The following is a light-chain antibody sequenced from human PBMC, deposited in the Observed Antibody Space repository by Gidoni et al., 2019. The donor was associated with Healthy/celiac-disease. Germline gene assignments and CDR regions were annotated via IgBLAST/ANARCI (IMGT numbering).Light chain of an antibody. V-gene: IGKV3-20*01. J-gene: IGKJ4*01. CDR2: GAS. CDR1: QSVSSSY. CDR3: QQYGSSPKLT. Sequence: DIVFTQSPVTLSLSPGERATLSCRASQSVSSSYLAWYQQKPGQAPRLLIDGASSRATGIPDRFSGSGSGTDFTLTISRLEPEDFAVYYCQQYGSSPKLTFXGXTKVEIK.